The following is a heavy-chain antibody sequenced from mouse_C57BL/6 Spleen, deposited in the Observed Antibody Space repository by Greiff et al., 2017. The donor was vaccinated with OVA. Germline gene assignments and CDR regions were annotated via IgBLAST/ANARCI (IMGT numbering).Heavy chain of an antibody. V-gene: IGHV1-64*01. J-gene: IGHJ3*01. Sequence: QVQLQQPGAELVKPGASVKLSCKASGYTFTSYWMHWVKQRPGQGLEWIGMIHPNSGSTNYNEKFKSKATLTVDKSSSTAYMQLSSLTSEDSAVYYCAGDDYDVAYWGQGTLVTVSA. CDR1: GYTFTSYW. CDR3: AGDDYDVAY. D-gene: IGHD2-4*01. CDR2: IHPNSGST.